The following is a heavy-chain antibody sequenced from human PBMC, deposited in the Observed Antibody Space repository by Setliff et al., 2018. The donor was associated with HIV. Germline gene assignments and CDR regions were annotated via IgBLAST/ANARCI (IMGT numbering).Heavy chain of an antibody. D-gene: IGHD6-19*01. CDR1: GGSISSHY. V-gene: IGHV4-59*11. Sequence: PSETLSLTCTVSGGSISSHYWNWIRQPPGKGLEWIGYILYSGSINYNPSLKSRVTISGDASKNQVSLMLSSVTAADTAVDFCARVPSSGWYGGHHYMDVWGKGAAVTVSS. CDR2: ILYSGSI. CDR3: ARVPSSGWYGGHHYMDV. J-gene: IGHJ6*03.